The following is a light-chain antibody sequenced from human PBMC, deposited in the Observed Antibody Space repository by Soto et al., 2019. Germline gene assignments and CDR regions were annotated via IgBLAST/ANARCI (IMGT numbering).Light chain of an antibody. J-gene: IGKJ1*01. CDR1: QSVIYSANNKNC. V-gene: IGKV4-1*01. CDR2: WAS. CDR3: QQYLAIPRT. Sequence: DIVMTQSPDSLAVSLGESATINCKSSQSVIYSANNKNCLAWYQQKPGQPPKLLIYWASTRESGVPDRFSGSGSGTDFTLTISSLQAEDVAVYYCQQYLAIPRTFXQGTKVDIK.